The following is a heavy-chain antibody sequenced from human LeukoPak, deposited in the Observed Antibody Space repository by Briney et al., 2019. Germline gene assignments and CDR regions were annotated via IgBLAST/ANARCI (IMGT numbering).Heavy chain of an antibody. V-gene: IGHV3-73*01. J-gene: IGHJ4*02. CDR1: GFTFSGSA. CDR2: IRSKANSYAT. CDR3: TRQLDVWGSYRYTGGDY. Sequence: GGSLRLSCAASGFTFSGSAMHWVRQASGKGLEWVGRIRSKANSYATAYAASVKGRFTISRGDSKNTAYLQMNSLKTEDTAVYYCTRQLDVWGSYRYTGGDYWGQGTLVTVSS. D-gene: IGHD3-16*02.